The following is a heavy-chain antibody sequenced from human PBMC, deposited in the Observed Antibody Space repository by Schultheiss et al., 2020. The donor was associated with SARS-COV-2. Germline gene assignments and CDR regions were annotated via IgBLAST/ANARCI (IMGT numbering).Heavy chain of an antibody. J-gene: IGHJ6*02. CDR2: IYHSGST. CDR3: ARVRIAVAGTFHYYYGMDV. CDR1: GGSFSSYY. D-gene: IGHD6-19*01. Sequence: SETLSLTCAVYGGSFSSYYWGLIRQPPGKGLEWIGSIYHSGSTYYNPSLKSRVTISADTSKNQFSLRLSSVTAADTAVYYCARVRIAVAGTFHYYYGMDVWGQGTTVTVSS. V-gene: IGHV4-34*01.